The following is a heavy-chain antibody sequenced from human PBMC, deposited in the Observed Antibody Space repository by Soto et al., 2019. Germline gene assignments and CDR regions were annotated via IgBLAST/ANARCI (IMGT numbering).Heavy chain of an antibody. D-gene: IGHD6-13*01. Sequence: EVQMLESGGGLVQPGGSLRLSCEVSGFSCISYAMSWVRQAPGKGLEWVSLISGSGGSRYYADSVKGRFTISRDYSRDTLFLQMNSLRAEDTAVYHCVRNWGVATSSAAFDIWGQGTTVTVSS. J-gene: IGHJ3*02. CDR2: ISGSGGSR. V-gene: IGHV3-23*01. CDR3: VRNWGVATSSAAFDI. CDR1: GFSCISYA.